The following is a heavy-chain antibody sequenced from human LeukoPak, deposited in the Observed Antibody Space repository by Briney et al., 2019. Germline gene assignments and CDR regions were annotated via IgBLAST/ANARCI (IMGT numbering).Heavy chain of an antibody. CDR3: ARGPGYCSSTSCYEFDY. CDR1: GGSISSGVYY. J-gene: IGHJ4*02. D-gene: IGHD2-2*01. V-gene: IGHV4-31*03. Sequence: PSETLSLTCTVSGGSISSGVYYWSWIRQHPGKGLEWIGYIYYSGSTYYNPSLKSRVTISVDTSKNQFSLKLSSVTAADTAVYYCARGPGYCSSTSCYEFDYWGQGTLVTVSS. CDR2: IYYSGST.